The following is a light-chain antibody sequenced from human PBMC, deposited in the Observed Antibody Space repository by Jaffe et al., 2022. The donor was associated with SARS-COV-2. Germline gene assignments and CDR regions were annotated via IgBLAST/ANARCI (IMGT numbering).Light chain of an antibody. CDR3: QQTNSFPPA. Sequence: DIQMTQSPSAVSASVGDRVTIACRASQDISRWLAWYHQKPGKAPKLLIYDTSNLQSGVPSRFSGSGSGTDFTLTISSLQPEDFATYYCQQTNSFPPAFGQGTKLEIK. V-gene: IGKV1-12*01. CDR1: QDISRW. CDR2: DTS. J-gene: IGKJ2*01.